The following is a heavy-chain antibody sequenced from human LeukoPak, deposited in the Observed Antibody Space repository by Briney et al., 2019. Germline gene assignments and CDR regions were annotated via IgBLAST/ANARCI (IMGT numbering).Heavy chain of an antibody. CDR3: TGRTVGAVQGVHGFDI. CDR1: GGSISSYY. CDR2: IYYSGST. V-gene: IGHV4-59*08. Sequence: PSETLSLTCTVSGGSISSYYWSWIRQPPGKGLEWIGYIYYSGSTNYNPSLKSRVTISVDTSKNQFSLRLSSVTAADTAVYYCTGRTVGAVQGVHGFDIWGLGTMVTVSS. J-gene: IGHJ3*02. D-gene: IGHD1-26*01.